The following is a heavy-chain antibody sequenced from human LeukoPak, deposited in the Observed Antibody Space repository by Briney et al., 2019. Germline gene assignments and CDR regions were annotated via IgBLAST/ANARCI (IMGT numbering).Heavy chain of an antibody. CDR1: GGTFSSYA. V-gene: IGHV1-69*04. J-gene: IGHJ5*02. CDR2: IIPILGIA. D-gene: IGHD6-19*01. Sequence: GSSVKVSYKASGGTFSSYAISWVRQAPGQGLEWMGRIIPILGIASYAQKFQGRVTITADKSTSTAYMELSSLRSEDTAVYYCADHRSSGYWFDPWGQGTLVTVSS. CDR3: ADHRSSGYWFDP.